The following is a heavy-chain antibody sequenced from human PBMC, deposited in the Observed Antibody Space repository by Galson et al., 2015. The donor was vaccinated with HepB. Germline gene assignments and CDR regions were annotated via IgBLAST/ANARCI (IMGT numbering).Heavy chain of an antibody. D-gene: IGHD2-21*01. Sequence: RLSCAASGFTFSDYSMNWIRKAPGKGLEWVSYISNSGITQYYADSVKGRLIISRDNAKKSLYLQMNSLTAEDTAVYYRARDGAGLWANYFYLMDVWGKGTTVTVSS. CDR3: ARDGAGLWANYFYLMDV. CDR2: ISNSGITQ. V-gene: IGHV3-11*01. CDR1: GFTFSDYS. J-gene: IGHJ6*03.